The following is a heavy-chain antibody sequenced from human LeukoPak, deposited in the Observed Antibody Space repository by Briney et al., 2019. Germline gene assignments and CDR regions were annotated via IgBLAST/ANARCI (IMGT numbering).Heavy chain of an antibody. D-gene: IGHD2-8*01. Sequence: GGSLRLSCAASGFSVSRNYMNWVRQAPGKGLEWVSVMYIGGSTYYADSVRGRFTTSRDNSKNTLHLQMDSLRAEDTAVYYCAKDSDVYGIESPDALHIWGQGTMVTVSS. CDR3: AKDSDVYGIESPDALHI. V-gene: IGHV3-66*01. CDR2: MYIGGST. J-gene: IGHJ3*02. CDR1: GFSVSRNY.